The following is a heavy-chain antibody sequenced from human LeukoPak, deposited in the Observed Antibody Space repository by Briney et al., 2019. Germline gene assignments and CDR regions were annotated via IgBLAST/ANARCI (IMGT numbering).Heavy chain of an antibody. V-gene: IGHV3-23*01. D-gene: IGHD3-10*02. CDR3: ASRQGLGWHYVN. J-gene: IGHJ4*02. CDR1: GFTCSSYK. CDR2: ISDNGGST. Sequence: PGGSLRLSCVDPGFTCSSYKMSWVRQVPGKGLEWVSGISDNGGSTYYADSVKGRFTISRDNSKNTLYLQMNSLRVEDTAIYYCASRQGLGWHYVNWGQGTLVTVSS.